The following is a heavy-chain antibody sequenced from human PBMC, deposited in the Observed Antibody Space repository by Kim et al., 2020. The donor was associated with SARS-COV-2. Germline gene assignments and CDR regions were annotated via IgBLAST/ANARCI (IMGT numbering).Heavy chain of an antibody. CDR1: GYTFTSYA. V-gene: IGHV7-4-1*02. CDR2: INTNTGNP. J-gene: IGHJ6*02. CDR3: ARVWRSSWYSGDYGMDV. D-gene: IGHD6-13*01. Sequence: ASVKVSCKASGYTFTSYAMNWVRQAPGQGLEWMGWINTNTGNPTYAQGFTGRFVFSLDTSVSTAYLQISSLKAEDTAVYYCARVWRSSWYSGDYGMDVWGQGTTVTVSS.